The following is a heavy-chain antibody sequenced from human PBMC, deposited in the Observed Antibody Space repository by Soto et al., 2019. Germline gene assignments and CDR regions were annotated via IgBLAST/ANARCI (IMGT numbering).Heavy chain of an antibody. V-gene: IGHV3-7*01. J-gene: IGHJ5*02. CDR3: ARDIAVAANWFDP. CDR2: IKQDGSEK. Sequence: EVQLVESGGGLVQPGGSLRLSCAASGFTFSSYWMSWVRQAPGKGLEWVANIKQDGSEKYYVDSVKGRFTISRDNAKNSLYLQMNSLRAEDTAVYYCARDIAVAANWFDPWGQGPLVTVSS. CDR1: GFTFSSYW. D-gene: IGHD6-19*01.